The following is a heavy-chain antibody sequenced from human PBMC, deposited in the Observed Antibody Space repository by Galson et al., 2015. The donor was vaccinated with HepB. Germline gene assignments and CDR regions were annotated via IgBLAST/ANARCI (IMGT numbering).Heavy chain of an antibody. CDR2: LIPVFNTA. D-gene: IGHD1-26*01. CDR1: GGTFSSYA. CDR3: ARGVASTTISCYYMDV. V-gene: IGHV1-69*13. J-gene: IGHJ6*03. Sequence: SVKVSCKASGGTFSSYAVSWVRQAPGQGLEWMGGLIPVFNTANYAQRFHGRLTITADESATTAYLEVSSLKYDDTAVYYCARGVASTTISCYYMDVWGTGTTVTVSS.